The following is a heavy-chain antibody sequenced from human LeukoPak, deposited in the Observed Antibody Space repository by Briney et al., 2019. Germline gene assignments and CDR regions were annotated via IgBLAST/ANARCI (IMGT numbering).Heavy chain of an antibody. CDR2: VYYTGTT. Sequence: PSQTLSLTCNVSGGSISSTNYYWDWIRQAPGKGLEWLGNVYYTGTTYYNPSLKSRLTISVDTSNNQFSLRLSSVTAADTAIYYCAREPSVTTATTGSWGQGTLVIVSS. V-gene: IGHV4-39*07. CDR1: GGSISSTNYY. D-gene: IGHD4-17*01. J-gene: IGHJ5*02. CDR3: AREPSVTTATTGS.